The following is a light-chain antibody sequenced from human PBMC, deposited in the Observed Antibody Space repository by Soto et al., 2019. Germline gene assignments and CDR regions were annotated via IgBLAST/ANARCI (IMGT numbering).Light chain of an antibody. Sequence: ESMLTQSPGTLSLSPGERATLSCRASQSVSTRYLAWYQQKPGQAPRLLIYGASIRATGIPDRFSGSGSGKDFPLTISRLEPEDFALYYCHQFGSSPPAFTFGQGTKLEI. J-gene: IGKJ2*01. CDR3: HQFGSSPPAFT. V-gene: IGKV3-20*01. CDR1: QSVSTRY. CDR2: GAS.